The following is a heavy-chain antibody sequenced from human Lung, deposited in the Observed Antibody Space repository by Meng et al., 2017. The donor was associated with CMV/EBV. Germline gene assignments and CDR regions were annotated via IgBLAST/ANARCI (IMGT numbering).Heavy chain of an antibody. J-gene: IGHJ4*02. CDR1: GYTFSDYY. CDR2: INPNSGGT. D-gene: IGHD3-22*01. V-gene: IGHV1-2*02. Sequence: ASVKVSXKVSGYTFSDYYMHWVRQAPGQGLEWMGWINPNSGGTNYAQKFQGRVTMTRDTSISTAYMELSRLRSDDTAVYYCAREDYHDSTSYQDFDYWGQGTXVTVSS. CDR3: AREDYHDSTSYQDFDY.